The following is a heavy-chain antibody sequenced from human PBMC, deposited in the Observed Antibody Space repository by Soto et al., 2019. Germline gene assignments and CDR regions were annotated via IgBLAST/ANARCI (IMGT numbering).Heavy chain of an antibody. J-gene: IGHJ6*02. V-gene: IGHV1-2*04. CDR2: INPKSGGT. CDR1: GYTFTGYY. D-gene: IGHD2-8*01. CDR3: ARGDSTDCSNGWCSFFYNHDMDV. Sequence: ASVKVSCKASGYTFTGYYMHVVRQAPGQGLEWLGRINPKSGGTSTAQKFQGWVTMTTDTSISTASMGLTRLTSDDTAIYYCARGDSTDCSNGWCSFFYNHDMDVWGQGTTVTVSS.